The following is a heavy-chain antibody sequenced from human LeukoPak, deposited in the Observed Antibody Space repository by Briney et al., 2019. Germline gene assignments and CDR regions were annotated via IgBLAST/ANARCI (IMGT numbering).Heavy chain of an antibody. CDR3: ARTMLGPLDAFDI. V-gene: IGHV3-30-3*01. D-gene: IGHD2-2*01. CDR2: ISYDGSNK. J-gene: IGHJ3*02. Sequence: GGSLRPSCAASGFTFSSYAMHWVRQAPGKGLEWVAVISYDGSNKYYADSVKGRFTISRDNSKNTLYLQMNSLRAEDTAVYYCARTMLGPLDAFDIWGQGTMVTVSS. CDR1: GFTFSSYA.